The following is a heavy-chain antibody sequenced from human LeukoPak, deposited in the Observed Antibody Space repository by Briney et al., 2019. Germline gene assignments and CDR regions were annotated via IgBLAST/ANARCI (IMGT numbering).Heavy chain of an antibody. CDR3: ATNSSSWSWDPFDY. CDR1: GGTFSSYA. J-gene: IGHJ4*02. D-gene: IGHD6-13*01. CDR2: IIPIFGTA. V-gene: IGHV1-69*13. Sequence: SVKVSCKASGGTFSSYAISWVRQAPGQGLEWMGGIIPIFGTANYAQKFQGRVTITAGESTSTAYMELSSLRSEDTAVYYCATNSSSWSWDPFDYWGQGTLVTVSS.